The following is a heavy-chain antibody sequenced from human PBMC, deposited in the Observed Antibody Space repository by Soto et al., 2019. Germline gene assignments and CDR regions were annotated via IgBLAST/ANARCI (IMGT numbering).Heavy chain of an antibody. V-gene: IGHV4-39*01. CDR3: ARHPFYGAYIYYFDS. CDR2: IYYSGST. D-gene: IGHD4-17*01. CDR1: GDSITSSSYY. J-gene: IGHJ4*02. Sequence: SETLSLTCSVSGDSITSSSYYWGWIRQPPGKGLEWIGSIYYSGSTYYNPSPKSRVTISVDTSKSQFSLKLSSVTATDTAVYYCARHPFYGAYIYYFDSWGQGTLVTVSS.